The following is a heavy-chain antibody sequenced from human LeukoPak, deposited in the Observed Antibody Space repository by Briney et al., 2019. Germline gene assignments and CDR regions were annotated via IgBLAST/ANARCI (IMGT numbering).Heavy chain of an antibody. CDR1: GGSFSGYY. V-gene: IGHV4-34*01. J-gene: IGHJ4*02. CDR2: INHSGST. CDR3: ARGQCYYDSSGHHY. D-gene: IGHD3-22*01. Sequence: TSETLSLTCAVYGGSFSGYYWSWIRQPPGKGLEWIGEINHSGSTNYNPSLKSRVTISVDTSKNQFSLKLSSVTAADTAVYYCARGQCYYDSSGHHYWGQGTLVTVSS.